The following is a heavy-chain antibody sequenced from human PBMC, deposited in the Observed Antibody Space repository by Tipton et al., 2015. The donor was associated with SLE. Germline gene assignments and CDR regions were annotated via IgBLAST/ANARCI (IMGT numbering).Heavy chain of an antibody. J-gene: IGHJ4*02. V-gene: IGHV3-30-3*01. CDR1: GLNIIVDA. CDR3: ARPPDGITAAGLRNYFDC. D-gene: IGHD6-13*01. CDR2: ISYNGGTK. Sequence: SLRLSCTVSGLNIIVDAMHWVRQPPGKGLEWVSAISYNGGTKYYADSVKGRFTISRDNSKNTLYLQMNSLRGEDTAVYYCARPPDGITAAGLRNYFDCWGQGTLVTVSS.